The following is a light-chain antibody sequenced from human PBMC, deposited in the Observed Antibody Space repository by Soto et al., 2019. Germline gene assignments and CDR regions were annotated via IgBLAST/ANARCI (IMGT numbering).Light chain of an antibody. V-gene: IGKV3-11*01. J-gene: IGKJ5*01. CDR1: QTIRCL. CDR2: DTS. CDR3: QQRHNWPIT. Sequence: EIVLTQSPATLSLSPGERATLSCRTSQTIRCLLNWYQQRPGQAPRLLIYDTSNRATDSPARFSGSGSGTDFILTISSLDPEDFGVYFCQQRHNWPITFGQGTRLDIK.